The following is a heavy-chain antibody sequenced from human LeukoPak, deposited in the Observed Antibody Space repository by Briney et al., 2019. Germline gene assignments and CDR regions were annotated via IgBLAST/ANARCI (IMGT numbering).Heavy chain of an antibody. V-gene: IGHV3-53*01. Sequence: GGSLRLSCAASGFTVSSNYMSWVRQAPGKGLEWVSTIYSGGTTYYAVSAKSRFTISTDNSKNTPHHQMNSLRAEDNAVYYFARDVEGGQVGDVFDIWGQGTMVSVSS. CDR2: IYSGGTT. D-gene: IGHD3-10*01. CDR1: GFTVSSNY. J-gene: IGHJ3*02. CDR3: ARDVEGGQVGDVFDI.